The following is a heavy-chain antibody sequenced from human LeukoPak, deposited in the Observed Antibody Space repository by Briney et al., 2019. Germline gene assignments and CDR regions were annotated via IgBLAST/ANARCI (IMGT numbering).Heavy chain of an antibody. D-gene: IGHD5-12*01. V-gene: IGHV1-69*04. CDR2: VVPMFGIR. CDR1: GGTFSTYA. CDR3: ATEPSRSYSFDHLDF. J-gene: IGHJ4*02. Sequence: SVTVSCKASGGTFSTYAISWVRQAPGQGLEWMGRVVPMFGIRNYPQTFRGRVNITADKATNTVYMELRSLRAEDTAIYYCATEPSRSYSFDHLDFWGLGTPVTVSS.